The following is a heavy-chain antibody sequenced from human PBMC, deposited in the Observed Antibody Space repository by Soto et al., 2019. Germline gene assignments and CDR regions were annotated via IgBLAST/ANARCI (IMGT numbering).Heavy chain of an antibody. CDR1: GYTFTGYY. CDR2: INPNSGGT. CDR3: ARVTVGYSYGYAFDI. D-gene: IGHD5-18*01. Sequence: ASVKVSCKASGYTFTGYYMHWVRQAPGQGLEWMGWINPNSGGTNYAQKFQGWVTMTRDTSISTAYMELSRLRSDDTAVYYCARVTVGYSYGYAFDIWGQGTMVTVSS. V-gene: IGHV1-2*04. J-gene: IGHJ3*02.